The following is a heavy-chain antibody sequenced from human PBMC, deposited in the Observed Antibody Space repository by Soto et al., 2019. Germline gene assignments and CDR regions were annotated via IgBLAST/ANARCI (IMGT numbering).Heavy chain of an antibody. D-gene: IGHD1-20*01. V-gene: IGHV3-53*04. CDR1: GFTVSSDH. J-gene: IGHJ6*03. Sequence: GGSLRLSCAASGFTVSSDHMSWVRQAPGKGLEWVSVIYSGGSTFYADSVKGRFTISRHNSKNTLYLQMNSLRAEDTAVYYCARVPITSEYYYYYMDVWGKGTTVTVSS. CDR3: ARVPITSEYYYYYMDV. CDR2: IYSGGST.